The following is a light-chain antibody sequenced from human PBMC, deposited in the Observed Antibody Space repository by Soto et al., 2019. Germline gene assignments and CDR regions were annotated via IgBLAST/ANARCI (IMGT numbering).Light chain of an antibody. CDR3: QQSYSTPT. Sequence: DIQMTQSPSSLSASVGDRVTITCRASQSISSYLNWYQQKPGKAPKLLIYAASSLQSVVPSRFSGSGSGTDFTHTISSLQPEDFATYYCQQSYSTPTFGQGTKLEIK. V-gene: IGKV1-39*01. J-gene: IGKJ2*01. CDR2: AAS. CDR1: QSISSY.